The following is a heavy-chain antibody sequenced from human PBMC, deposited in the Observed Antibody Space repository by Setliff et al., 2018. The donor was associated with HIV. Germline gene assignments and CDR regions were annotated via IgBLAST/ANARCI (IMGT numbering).Heavy chain of an antibody. J-gene: IGHJ3*01. CDR3: ARSSRANEAFDV. CDR2: FTPFNDNT. Sequence: ASVKVSCKASGYTFTDHYLHWVRQAPGQALEWMGRFTPFNDNTNYAQKYRGRISITRDRSMSTAYMELSSLRSEDTGMYYCARSSRANEAFDVWGQGTMVTVSS. CDR1: GYTFTDHY. V-gene: IGHV1-45*02.